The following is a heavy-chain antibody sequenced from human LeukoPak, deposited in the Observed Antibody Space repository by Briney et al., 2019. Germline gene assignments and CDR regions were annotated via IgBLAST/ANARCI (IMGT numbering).Heavy chain of an antibody. Sequence: SETLSLTCTVSGGSISISNYYWSWLRQPPGKGLEWIGSFYYSGSTYYNPSLKSRVTISVDTSKSQFSLKLSSVTAADTAVYYCARKQWVMYYFDSWGQGTLVTVSS. CDR3: ARKQWVMYYFDS. CDR2: FYYSGST. D-gene: IGHD6-19*01. J-gene: IGHJ4*02. V-gene: IGHV4-39*01. CDR1: GGSISISNYY.